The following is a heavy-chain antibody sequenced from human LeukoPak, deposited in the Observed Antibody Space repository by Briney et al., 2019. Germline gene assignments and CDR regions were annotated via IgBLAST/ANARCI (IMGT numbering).Heavy chain of an antibody. CDR2: ICYSGGST. J-gene: IGHJ4*02. D-gene: IGHD2-2*01. V-gene: IGHV3-23*01. CDR1: GFTFSSYA. CDR3: AKDPLEYCSRASCRYLDS. Sequence: GGSLRLSCAASGFTFSSYAMSWVRQAPGKGLEWVSVICYSGGSTNYADSVKGRFTISRDNSKSTLYLQMDSLRVDDTAMYYCAKDPLEYCSRASCRYLDSWGQGTLVTVSS.